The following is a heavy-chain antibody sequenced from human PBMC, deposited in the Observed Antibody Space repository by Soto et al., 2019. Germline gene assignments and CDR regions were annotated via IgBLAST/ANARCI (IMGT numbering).Heavy chain of an antibody. CDR2: INPSGGST. CDR1: GYTFTSYY. J-gene: IGHJ6*02. CDR3: ARSRGSGIYYSRLEAGRNYGMDV. Sequence: ASVKVSCKASGYTFTSYYMHWVRQAPGQGLEWMGIINPSGGSTSYAQKFQGRVTMTRDTSTSTVYMELSSLRSEDTAVYYCARSRGSGIYYSRLEAGRNYGMDVWGQGTTVTVSS. D-gene: IGHD3-10*01. V-gene: IGHV1-46*01.